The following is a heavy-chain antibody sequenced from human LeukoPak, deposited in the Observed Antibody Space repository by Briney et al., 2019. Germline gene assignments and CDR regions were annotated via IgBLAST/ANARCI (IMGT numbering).Heavy chain of an antibody. Sequence: GSLRLYCAASGFTFSSYWMSWVRQAPGKGLEWVANINKDGGEKYYVDSVKGRFTISRDNAKNSLYLQMNSLRADDTAVYYCVKDSPPRYSGSPPAYWGQGTLVTVSS. J-gene: IGHJ4*02. D-gene: IGHD1-26*01. CDR3: VKDSPPRYSGSPPAY. CDR2: INKDGGEK. V-gene: IGHV3-7*03. CDR1: GFTFSSYW.